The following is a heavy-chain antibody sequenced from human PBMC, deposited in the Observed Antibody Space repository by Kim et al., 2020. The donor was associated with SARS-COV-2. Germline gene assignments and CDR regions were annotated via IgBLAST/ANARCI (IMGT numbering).Heavy chain of an antibody. J-gene: IGHJ6*02. Sequence: SETLSLTCTVSGGSISSYYWSWIRQPPGKGLEWIGYIYYSGSTNYNPSLKSRVTISVDTSKNQFSLKLSSVTAADTAVYYCARRPCIAVAGTDYYYYYGMDVWGQGTTVTVSS. CDR1: GGSISSYY. CDR3: ARRPCIAVAGTDYYYYYGMDV. V-gene: IGHV4-59*08. D-gene: IGHD6-19*01. CDR2: IYYSGST.